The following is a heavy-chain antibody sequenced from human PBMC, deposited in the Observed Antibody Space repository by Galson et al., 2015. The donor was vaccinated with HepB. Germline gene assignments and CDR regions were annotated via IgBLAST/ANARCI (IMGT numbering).Heavy chain of an antibody. V-gene: IGHV3-23*01. CDR1: GFTFTSYG. CDR2: ICRGGDTS. Sequence: SLRLSCAACGFTFTSYGMSWVRQAPGKGLECVSAICRGGDTSDYADSVKGRFTVSRDSSTNTLYLQMNGLRADDTAIYYCVRGTTAPDYWGQGTLVTVPS. CDR3: VRGTTAPDY. J-gene: IGHJ4*02. D-gene: IGHD2/OR15-2a*01.